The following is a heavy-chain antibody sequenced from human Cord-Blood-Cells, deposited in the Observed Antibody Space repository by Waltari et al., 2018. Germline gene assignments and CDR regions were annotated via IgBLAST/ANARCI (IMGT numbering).Heavy chain of an antibody. CDR2: IYSGGST. V-gene: IGHV3-66*01. J-gene: IGHJ5*02. CDR1: GFPVSSHY. D-gene: IGHD1-26*01. CDR3: ARVGYSGSYYNWFDP. Sequence: EVQLVESGGGLVQPGGSLRLSCAASGFPVSSHYMRWVRQAPGKGLEWVSVIYSGGSTYYADSVKGRFTISRDNSKNTLYLQMNSLRAEDTAVYYCARVGYSGSYYNWFDPWGQGTLVTVSS.